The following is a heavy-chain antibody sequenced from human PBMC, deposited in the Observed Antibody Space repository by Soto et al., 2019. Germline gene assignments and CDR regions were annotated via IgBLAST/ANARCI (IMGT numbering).Heavy chain of an antibody. V-gene: IGHV3-30-3*01. J-gene: IGHJ6*02. D-gene: IGHD3-3*01. Sequence: QVQLVESGGGVVQPGRSLRLSCAASGFTFSSYAMHWVRQAPGKGLEWVAVISYDGSNKYYADSVKGRFTISRDASTNTLSLQMNRLTAEDTAVYYCARETYYDFWSGPYSGMDVWGQGTTVTVSS. CDR3: ARETYYDFWSGPYSGMDV. CDR1: GFTFSSYA. CDR2: ISYDGSNK.